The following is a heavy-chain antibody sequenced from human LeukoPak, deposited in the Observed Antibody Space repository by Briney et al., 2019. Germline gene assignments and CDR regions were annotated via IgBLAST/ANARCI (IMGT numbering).Heavy chain of an antibody. CDR2: INPNSGGT. J-gene: IGHJ4*02. Sequence: ASVKVSCKASGYTFTGYYMHWVRQAPGQGLEWMGWINPNSGGTNYAQKFQGRVTMTRDTSISTAYMELSILRSDDTAVYYCARGRIAVAATDFDYWGQGTLVAVSS. V-gene: IGHV1-2*02. D-gene: IGHD6-19*01. CDR3: ARGRIAVAATDFDY. CDR1: GYTFTGYY.